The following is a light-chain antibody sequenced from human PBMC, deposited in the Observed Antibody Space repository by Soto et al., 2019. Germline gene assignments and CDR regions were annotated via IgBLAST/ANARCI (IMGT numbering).Light chain of an antibody. J-gene: IGKJ4*01. V-gene: IGKV4-1*01. CDR3: QQSYDTPLP. Sequence: DIVMTQSPDSLAVSLGERATINCKSSQSLLHTSNDKNYLAWYQQKPGQAPTLLLYWASTRQSGVPDRFSGGGSGTEFTLTLSSLQAQDVAVYYCQQSYDTPLPFGGGTKVESK. CDR2: WAS. CDR1: QSLLHTSNDKNY.